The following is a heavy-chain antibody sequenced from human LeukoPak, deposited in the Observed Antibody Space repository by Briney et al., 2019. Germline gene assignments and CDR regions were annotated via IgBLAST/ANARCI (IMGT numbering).Heavy chain of an antibody. CDR2: ISSSSSYI. V-gene: IGHV3-21*01. Sequence: AGGSLRLSCAASGFTFSSYTMNWVRQAPGKGLEWVSSISSSSSYIYYADSVKGRFTISRDNAKNSLYLQMNSLRAEDTAVYYCARVSGLEWLPNPFDYWGQGTLVTVSS. CDR1: GFTFSSYT. CDR3: ARVSGLEWLPNPFDY. D-gene: IGHD3-3*01. J-gene: IGHJ4*02.